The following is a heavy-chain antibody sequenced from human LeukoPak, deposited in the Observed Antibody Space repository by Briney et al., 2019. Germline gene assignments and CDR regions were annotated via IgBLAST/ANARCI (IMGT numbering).Heavy chain of an antibody. CDR1: GFTFSNAW. CDR3: TPERYYDILTGYYPFDY. Sequence: GGSLRLSCAASGFTFSNAWMSWVRKAPGKGLEWVGRIKSKTDGGTTDYAAPVKGRFTISRDDSKNTLYLQMNSLKTEDTAVYYCTPERYYDILTGYYPFDYWGQGTLVTVSS. V-gene: IGHV3-15*01. D-gene: IGHD3-9*01. J-gene: IGHJ4*02. CDR2: IKSKTDGGTT.